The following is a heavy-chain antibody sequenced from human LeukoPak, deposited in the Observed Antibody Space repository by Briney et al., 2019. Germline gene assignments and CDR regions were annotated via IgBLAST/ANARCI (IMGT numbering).Heavy chain of an antibody. V-gene: IGHV1-18*01. D-gene: IGHD2-2*01. J-gene: IGHJ5*02. CDR2: ISAYNGNT. Sequence: GASVKVSCKASGYTFTSYGISWVRQAPGQGLEWMGWISAYNGNTNYAQKLQGRVTMTADTSTSTAYMELRSLRSEDTAVYYCARGLGSSTYNWFDPWGQGTLVTVSS. CDR3: ARGLGSSTYNWFDP. CDR1: GYTFTSYG.